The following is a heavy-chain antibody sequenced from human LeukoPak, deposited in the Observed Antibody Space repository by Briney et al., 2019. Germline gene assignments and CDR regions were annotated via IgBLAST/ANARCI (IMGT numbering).Heavy chain of an antibody. CDR1: GFTFSSYG. D-gene: IGHD6-13*01. V-gene: IGHV3-30*02. Sequence: GGSLRLSCAASGFTFSSYGMHWVRQAPGKGLEWVAFIRYDGSNKYYADSVKGRFTISRDNSKNTLYLQMNSLRAEDTAVYYCANNLGGSSWYGLGFDYWGQGTLVTVSS. J-gene: IGHJ4*02. CDR3: ANNLGGSSWYGLGFDY. CDR2: IRYDGSNK.